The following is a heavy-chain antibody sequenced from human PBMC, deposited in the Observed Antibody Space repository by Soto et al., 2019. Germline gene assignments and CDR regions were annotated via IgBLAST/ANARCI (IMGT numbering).Heavy chain of an antibody. V-gene: IGHV1-3*01. Sequence: QVQLVQSGAEVKKPGASVKVSCKASGYTFTSYAMHWVRQAPGQRLEWMGWINAGNGNTKYSQKFQGRVTITRDTSASTAYMELSSRRSEDTAVYYCARDPLRVGSSSWSPLYSYYYMDVWGRGTTVTVSS. D-gene: IGHD6-13*01. J-gene: IGHJ6*03. CDR3: ARDPLRVGSSSWSPLYSYYYMDV. CDR2: INAGNGNT. CDR1: GYTFTSYA.